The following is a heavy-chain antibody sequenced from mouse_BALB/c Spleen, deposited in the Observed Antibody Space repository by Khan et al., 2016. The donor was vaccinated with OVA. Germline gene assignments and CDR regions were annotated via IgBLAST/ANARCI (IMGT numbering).Heavy chain of an antibody. CDR1: GYRFTSYW. CDR3: TRSTDGYPAWFAY. V-gene: IGHV1-5*01. Sequence: VQLQQSGTVLARPGASVRMSCKASGYRFTSYWMNWVKQRPGQGLEWIGAIYPENSDTSYNQKFKGKAKLTAVTSASTAYMELSSLTNEDSAVYYCTRSTDGYPAWFAYWGQGTLVTVSA. CDR2: IYPENSDT. J-gene: IGHJ3*01. D-gene: IGHD2-3*01.